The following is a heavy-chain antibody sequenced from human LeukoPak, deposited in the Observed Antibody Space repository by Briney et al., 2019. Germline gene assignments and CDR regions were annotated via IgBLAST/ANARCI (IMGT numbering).Heavy chain of an antibody. CDR3: ARDFRSGWPPV. V-gene: IGHV4-59*01. CDR1: GGSISSYY. Sequence: SETLSLTCTVSGGSISSYYWSWIRQPPGKGLEWVGYIYYSGSTNYNPSLKSRVTISVDTSKNQFSLKLSSVTAADAAVYYCARDFRSGWPPVWGQGTLVTVSS. CDR2: IYYSGST. J-gene: IGHJ4*02. D-gene: IGHD6-19*01.